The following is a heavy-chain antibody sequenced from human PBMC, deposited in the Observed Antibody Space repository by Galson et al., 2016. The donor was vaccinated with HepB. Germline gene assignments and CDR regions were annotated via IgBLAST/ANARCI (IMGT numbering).Heavy chain of an antibody. CDR2: VNTDGSVT. J-gene: IGHJ5*01. V-gene: IGHV3-74*01. D-gene: IGHD6-13*01. CDR3: AGGASSWADS. Sequence: SLRLSCAASGFTFTKFWMHWVRQAPGKGLVWVSRVNTDGSVTDHADSVKGRFTISRDNAKNILYLQMNGLTVDDTAVYYCAGGASSWADSWGQGTLVTVSP. CDR1: GFTFTKFW.